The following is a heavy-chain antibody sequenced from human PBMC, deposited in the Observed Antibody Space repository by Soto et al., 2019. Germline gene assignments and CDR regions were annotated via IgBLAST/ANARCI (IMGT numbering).Heavy chain of an antibody. D-gene: IGHD1-7*01. CDR3: ARVAELRSYYYYGMDV. J-gene: IGHJ6*02. Sequence: SVKVSCKASGGTFSIYAISCVLQSPLQGLEWMGGIIPIFGTANYAQKFQGRVTITADESTSTAYMELSSLRSEDTAVYYCARVAELRSYYYYGMDVWGQGTLVTVSS. CDR2: IIPIFGTA. CDR1: GGTFSIYA. V-gene: IGHV1-69*13.